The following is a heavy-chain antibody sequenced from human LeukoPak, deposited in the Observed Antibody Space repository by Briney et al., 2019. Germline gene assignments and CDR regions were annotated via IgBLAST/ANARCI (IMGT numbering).Heavy chain of an antibody. J-gene: IGHJ4*02. CDR2: ISSSGSTI. CDR3: AKDEPDTAMSYLDY. Sequence: GGSLRLSCAASGFTFSDYYMSWIRQAPGKGLEWVSYISSSGSTIYYADSVKGRFTISRDNSKNTLYLQMNSLRAEDTAVYYCAKDEPDTAMSYLDYWGQGTLVTVSS. CDR1: GFTFSDYY. D-gene: IGHD5-18*01. V-gene: IGHV3-11*04.